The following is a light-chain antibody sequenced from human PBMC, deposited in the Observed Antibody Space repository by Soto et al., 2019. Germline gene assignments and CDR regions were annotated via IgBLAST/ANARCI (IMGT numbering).Light chain of an antibody. J-gene: IGLJ1*01. CDR3: SSFTSSFTYV. V-gene: IGLV2-14*03. CDR1: SSDIGGYDY. Sequence: QSALTQPASVSGSPGQSITISWAGTSSDIGGYDYVSWYQQHPGKAPKLIIFDVSNRPSGVSNRFSGSKSGNTASLTISGLRAGDEAEYYCSSFTSSFTYVFGSGTKVTVL. CDR2: DVS.